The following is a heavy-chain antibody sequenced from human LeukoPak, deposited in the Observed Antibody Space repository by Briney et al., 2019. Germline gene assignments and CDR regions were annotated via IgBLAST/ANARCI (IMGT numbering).Heavy chain of an antibody. V-gene: IGHV3-23*01. CDR3: AKDRQGIAAAGNDAFDI. Sequence: GRSLRLSCAVSILTHNRYPISCARGAPRKGLEGGLAITCSGGSTYYGDSVKGGFTISRDNSKNRLYLQMNSLRAEDTAVYYCAKDRQGIAAAGNDAFDIWGQGTMVTVSS. J-gene: IGHJ3*02. CDR2: ITCSGGST. D-gene: IGHD6-13*01. CDR1: ILTHNRYP.